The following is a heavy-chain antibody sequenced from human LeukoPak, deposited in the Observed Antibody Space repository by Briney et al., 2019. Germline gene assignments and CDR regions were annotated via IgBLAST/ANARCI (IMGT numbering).Heavy chain of an antibody. V-gene: IGHV3-7*01. J-gene: IGHJ4*02. D-gene: IGHD3-3*01. CDR2: IKDDGRQK. CDR1: GFTFSSYW. CDR3: ATDGARVWIF. Sequence: PGGSLRLSCAASGFTFSSYWMTWVREAPGKGLEWVSNIKDDGRQKYYLESVKGRLTISRDNTKYSVFLQMSSLRPEDTAVYYCATDGARVWIFWGQGTLVTVSS.